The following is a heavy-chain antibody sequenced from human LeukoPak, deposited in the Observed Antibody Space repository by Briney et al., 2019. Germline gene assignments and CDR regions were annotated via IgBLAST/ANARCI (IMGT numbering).Heavy chain of an antibody. J-gene: IGHJ4*02. CDR3: ARRRYSGSSQHFDY. CDR1: GGSFSGYY. D-gene: IGHD1-26*01. Sequence: SETLSLTCAVYGGSFSGYYWSWIRQPPGKGLEWIGEINHSGSTNYNPSLKSRVTISVDTSKNQFSLKLSSVTAADTAVYYCARRRYSGSSQHFDYWGQGTLVTVSS. CDR2: INHSGST. V-gene: IGHV4-34*01.